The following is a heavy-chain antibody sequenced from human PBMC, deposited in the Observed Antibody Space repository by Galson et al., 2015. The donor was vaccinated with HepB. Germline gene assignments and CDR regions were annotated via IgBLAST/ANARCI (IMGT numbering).Heavy chain of an antibody. V-gene: IGHV1-69*06. CDR3: ASGGDCTGGSCHEGY. D-gene: IGHD2-15*01. J-gene: IGHJ4*02. CDR1: GGIFKSYS. Sequence: SVKVSCKASGGIFKSYSFGWVRQAPGQGLEWMGGIMPIFAKGTYAQTFQDRLTITADKSATTVYMELSSLTSEDTAIYYCASGGDCTGGSCHEGYWGQGTLVPVSS. CDR2: IMPIFAKG.